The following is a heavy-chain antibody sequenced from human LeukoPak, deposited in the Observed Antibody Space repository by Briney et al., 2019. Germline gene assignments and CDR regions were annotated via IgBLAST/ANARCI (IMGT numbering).Heavy chain of an antibody. Sequence: SETLSLTCAVYGGSFSGYYWSWIRQPPGKGLEWIGEINHSGSTNYNPSLKSRVTISVDTSKNQFSLKLSSVTAADTAVYYCARARRVVIPFDYWGQGTLVTVSS. J-gene: IGHJ4*02. CDR2: INHSGST. CDR3: ARARRVVIPFDY. D-gene: IGHD3-3*01. V-gene: IGHV4-34*01. CDR1: GGSFSGYY.